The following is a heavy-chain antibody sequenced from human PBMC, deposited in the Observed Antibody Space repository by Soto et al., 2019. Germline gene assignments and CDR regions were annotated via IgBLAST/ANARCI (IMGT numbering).Heavy chain of an antibody. Sequence: PGGSLRLSCAASGFSFNEYEMNWVRQAPGKGLEWVSYISSRGTAIYYADSVKGRFTISRDDAKNSLYLQMNSLRAGDTAVYYCVRDIVSFFDYWGQGTLVTVSS. CDR3: VRDIVSFFDY. CDR1: GFSFNEYE. D-gene: IGHD3-16*02. V-gene: IGHV3-48*03. CDR2: ISSRGTAI. J-gene: IGHJ4*02.